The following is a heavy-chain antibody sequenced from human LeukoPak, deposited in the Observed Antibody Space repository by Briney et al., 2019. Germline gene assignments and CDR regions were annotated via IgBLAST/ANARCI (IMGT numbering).Heavy chain of an antibody. J-gene: IGHJ4*02. V-gene: IGHV3-21*01. CDR2: ISSSSSYI. D-gene: IGHD1-1*01. CDR1: GFTFSSYS. Sequence: PGGSLRLSCAASGFTFSSYSMNWVRQAPGKGLEWVSSISSSSSYIYYADSVEGRFTISRDNAKNSLYLQMNSLRAEDTAVYYCARDGGNGGSQFDYCGQGTLVTVSS. CDR3: ARDGGNGGSQFDY.